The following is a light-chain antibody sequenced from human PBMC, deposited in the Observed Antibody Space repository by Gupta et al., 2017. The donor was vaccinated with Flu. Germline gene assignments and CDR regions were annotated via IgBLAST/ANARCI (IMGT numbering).Light chain of an antibody. CDR3: QQSYNTPVA. CDR2: AAS. V-gene: IGKV1-39*01. CDR1: QSISTY. J-gene: IGKJ1*01. Sequence: PSSLSASVGDRVTITCRASQSISTYLNWYQQKPGKAPKVLIYAASSLQSGVPSRFSGSGSGTDFTLTISSLQPEDFATYYCQQSYNTPVAFGQGTKVEIK.